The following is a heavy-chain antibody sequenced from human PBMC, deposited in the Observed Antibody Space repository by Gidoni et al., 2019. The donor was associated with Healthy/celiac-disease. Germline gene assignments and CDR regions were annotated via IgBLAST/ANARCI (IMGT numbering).Heavy chain of an antibody. Sequence: EVQLVESGGGLVQPGGSLRLSCAASGFTFSSYWLSWVRQAPGKGLEWVANIKQDGSEKYDVDSVKGRFTISRDNAKNSLYLQMNSLRAEDTAVYYCARVGSLYCSSTSCFSGFDYWGQGTLVTVSS. CDR1: GFTFSSYW. CDR3: ARVGSLYCSSTSCFSGFDY. D-gene: IGHD2-2*01. CDR2: IKQDGSEK. J-gene: IGHJ4*02. V-gene: IGHV3-7*01.